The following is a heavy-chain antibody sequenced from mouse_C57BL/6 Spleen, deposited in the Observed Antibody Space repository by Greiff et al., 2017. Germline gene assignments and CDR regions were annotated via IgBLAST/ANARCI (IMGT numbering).Heavy chain of an antibody. CDR3: ARRHYSNYPYYAMDY. CDR2: IYPGSGST. CDR1: GYTFTSYW. V-gene: IGHV1-55*01. Sequence: QVQLQQSGAELVKPGASVKMSCKASGYTFTSYWITWVKQRPGQGLEWIGDIYPGSGSTNYNEKFKSKATLTVDTSSSTAYMQLSSLTSEDSAVYYCARRHYSNYPYYAMDYWGQGTSVTVSS. J-gene: IGHJ4*01. D-gene: IGHD2-5*01.